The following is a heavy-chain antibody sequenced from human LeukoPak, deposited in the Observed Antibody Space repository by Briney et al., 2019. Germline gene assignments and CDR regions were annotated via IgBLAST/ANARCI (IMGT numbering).Heavy chain of an antibody. CDR3: AKDPMVRGVLGRYFDY. V-gene: IGHV3-30*02. CDR1: GFTFSSYG. Sequence: GGSLRLSCAASGFTFSSYGMHWVRQAPGKGLEWVAFIRYDGSNKYYADSVKGRFTISRDNSKNTLYLQMNSLRAEDTAVYYCAKDPMVRGVLGRYFDYWGQGTLVTVSS. J-gene: IGHJ4*02. D-gene: IGHD3-10*01. CDR2: IRYDGSNK.